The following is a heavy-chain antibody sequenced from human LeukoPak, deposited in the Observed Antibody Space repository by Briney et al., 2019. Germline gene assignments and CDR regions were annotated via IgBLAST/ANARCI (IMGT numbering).Heavy chain of an antibody. J-gene: IGHJ4*02. CDR1: GSTFSICN. V-gene: IGHV3-48*02. Sequence: GGSLRLSCAASGSTFSICNMNWVRQAPGKGLEWVSYISRSSSTIYYADSVKGRFTISRDDAKNSLYLQMNSLRDEDSAVYYCATIGANYYHSRGIEPDFWGQGTLVTVSS. CDR3: ATIGANYYHSRGIEPDF. D-gene: IGHD3-22*01. CDR2: ISRSSSTI.